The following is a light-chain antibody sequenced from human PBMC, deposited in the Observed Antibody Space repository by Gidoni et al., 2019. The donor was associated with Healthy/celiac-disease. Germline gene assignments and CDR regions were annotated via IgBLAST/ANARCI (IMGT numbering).Light chain of an antibody. Sequence: SYSLTQPPSLSVSPGQTASITCSGDQLGDKYACWYQQKPCQSPVLVIYQDSKRPSGIPERFSGSNSGNTATLTISGTQAMDEADYYCQAWDSSTVVFGGGTKLTVL. CDR3: QAWDSSTVV. CDR2: QDS. J-gene: IGLJ2*01. CDR1: QLGDKY. V-gene: IGLV3-1*01.